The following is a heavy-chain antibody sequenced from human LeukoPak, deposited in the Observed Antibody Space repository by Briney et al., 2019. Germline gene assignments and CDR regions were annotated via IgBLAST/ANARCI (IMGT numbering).Heavy chain of an antibody. CDR1: GFTCSVHA. CDR3: AKDMHGYDRPVDY. V-gene: IGHV3-23*01. CDR2: TSGIGISI. D-gene: IGHD5-24*01. Sequence: PGASLSLSCAASGFTCSVHAMDWVRQAPGKGLEWVSSTSGIGISIYYADSVKGRFTISRDNSKNMVYLQMNSLIAEDTAVYYCAKDMHGYDRPVDYWGRGTLVIVSS. J-gene: IGHJ4*02.